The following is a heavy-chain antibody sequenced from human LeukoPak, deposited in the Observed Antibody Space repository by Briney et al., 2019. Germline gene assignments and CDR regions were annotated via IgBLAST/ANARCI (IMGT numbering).Heavy chain of an antibody. D-gene: IGHD5-18*01. V-gene: IGHV3-23*01. CDR1: GFTFSSYA. Sequence: GGSLRLSCAASGFTFSSYAMSGVRQAPGKGLEWVSAISGSGGSTYYADSVKGRFTISRDNSKNTLYLQMNSLRAEDTAVYYCAKGHVDTAFFGYFDYWGQGTLVTVSS. J-gene: IGHJ4*02. CDR2: ISGSGGST. CDR3: AKGHVDTAFFGYFDY.